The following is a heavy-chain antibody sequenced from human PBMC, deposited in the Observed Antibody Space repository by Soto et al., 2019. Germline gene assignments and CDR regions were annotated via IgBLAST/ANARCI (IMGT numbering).Heavy chain of an antibody. CDR2: INHSGST. CDR3: ARGGMVRGALKKDFDY. J-gene: IGHJ4*02. V-gene: IGHV4-34*01. CDR1: GGSFSGYY. Sequence: SSETLYLTCAVYGGSFSGYYWSWIRQPPGKGLEWIGEINHSGSTNYNPSLKSRVTISVDTSKNQFSLKLSSVTAADTAVYYCARGGMVRGALKKDFDYWGQGTLVTVSS. D-gene: IGHD3-10*01.